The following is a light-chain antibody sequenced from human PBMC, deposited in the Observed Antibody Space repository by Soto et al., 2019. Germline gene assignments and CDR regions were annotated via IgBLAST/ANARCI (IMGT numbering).Light chain of an antibody. V-gene: IGKV1-39*01. CDR2: AAS. Sequence: DIPMTQSPSSLSASVGDRVTITCRASQSISSYLNWYQQKPGKAPKLLIYAASSLQSGVPSRFSGSGSGTDFTHTISSLQPEDFATYYCQQSYSTPPMYTFGQGTKLEIK. J-gene: IGKJ2*01. CDR3: QQSYSTPPMYT. CDR1: QSISSY.